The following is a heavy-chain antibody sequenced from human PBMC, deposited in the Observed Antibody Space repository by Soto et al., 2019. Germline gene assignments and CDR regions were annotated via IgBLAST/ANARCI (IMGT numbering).Heavy chain of an antibody. D-gene: IGHD2-2*01. Sequence: GESLKISCAASGFTFSSYGMHWVRQAPGKGLEWVAVIWYDGSNKYYADSVKGRFTISRDNSKNTLYLQMNSLRAEDTAVYYCARRGIVVVPAATPGYYYYMDVWGKGTTVTVSS. J-gene: IGHJ6*03. CDR3: ARRGIVVVPAATPGYYYYMDV. V-gene: IGHV3-33*01. CDR1: GFTFSSYG. CDR2: IWYDGSNK.